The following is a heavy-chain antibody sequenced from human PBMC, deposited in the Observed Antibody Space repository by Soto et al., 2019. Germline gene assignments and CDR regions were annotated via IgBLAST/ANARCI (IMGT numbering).Heavy chain of an antibody. V-gene: IGHV4-31*03. J-gene: IGHJ4*02. CDR1: GGSISSGGYY. Sequence: QVQLQESGPGLVKPSQTLSLTCTVSGGSISSGGYYWSWIRERPGKGLDWIGYIYYSGSTYYNPSLKSRVTISVATAKNQFSLKLSSVTAADTAVYYCARAERRDGYSVDYWGQGTLVTVSS. CDR3: ARAERRDGYSVDY. D-gene: IGHD5-18*01. CDR2: IYYSGST.